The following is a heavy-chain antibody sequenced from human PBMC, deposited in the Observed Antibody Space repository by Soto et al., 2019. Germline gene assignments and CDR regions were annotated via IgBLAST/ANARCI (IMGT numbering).Heavy chain of an antibody. CDR2: IKSKTDGGTT. J-gene: IGHJ4*02. D-gene: IGHD1-26*01. V-gene: IGHV3-15*01. CDR1: GFTFSNAW. CDR3: TTADTVGATTTFDY. Sequence: GGSLRLSCAASGFTFSNAWMSWVRQAPGKGLEWVGRIKSKTDGGTTDYAAPVKDRFTISRDDSKNTLYLQMNSLKTEDTAVYYCTTADTVGATTTFDYWGQGTLVTVSS.